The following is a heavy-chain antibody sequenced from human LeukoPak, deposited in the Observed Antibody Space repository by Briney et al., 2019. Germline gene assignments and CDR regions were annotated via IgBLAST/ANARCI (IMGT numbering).Heavy chain of an antibody. Sequence: GGSLRLSCAASGFTFSTYWMHWVRQDPRKGLEWVSSITASGGSTFYADSVKGRFTISRDNSKNTLYLQMNSLRAEDTAIYYCAKGAWYIEYWGQGTLVTVSS. V-gene: IGHV3-23*01. CDR2: ITASGGST. CDR1: GFTFSTYW. J-gene: IGHJ4*02. CDR3: AKGAWYIEY.